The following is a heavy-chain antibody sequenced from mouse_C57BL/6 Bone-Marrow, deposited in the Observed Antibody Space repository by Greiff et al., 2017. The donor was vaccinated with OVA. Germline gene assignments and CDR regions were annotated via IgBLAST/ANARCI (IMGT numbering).Heavy chain of an antibody. CDR3: TRQLLRVVYGY. V-gene: IGHV1-50*01. D-gene: IGHD1-1*01. CDR2: IDPSDSYT. Sequence: VQLQQPGAELVKPGASVKLSCKASGYTFTSYWMQWVKQRPGQGLEWIGEIDPSDSYTKYNQKFKSKATLTVDTASSTAYMQLSSLTAEDSAVNYCTRQLLRVVYGYWGQGTTLTVSS. J-gene: IGHJ2*01. CDR1: GYTFTSYW.